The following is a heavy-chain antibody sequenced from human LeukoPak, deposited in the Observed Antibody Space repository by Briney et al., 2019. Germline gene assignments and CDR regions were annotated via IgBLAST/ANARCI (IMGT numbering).Heavy chain of an antibody. Sequence: GESLKISCKGSGYSFTSYWIGWVRQMPGKGLEWMGIIYPGDSDTRYSPSFQGQVTISADKSISTAYLQWSSLKASDTAMYYCARHSKDYYDSSGHYYVGDNWFDPWGQGTLVTVSS. CDR1: GYSFTSYW. CDR2: IYPGDSDT. V-gene: IGHV5-51*01. D-gene: IGHD3-22*01. CDR3: ARHSKDYYDSSGHYYVGDNWFDP. J-gene: IGHJ5*02.